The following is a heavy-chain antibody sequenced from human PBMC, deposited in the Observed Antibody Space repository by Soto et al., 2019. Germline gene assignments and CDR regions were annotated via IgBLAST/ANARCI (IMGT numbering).Heavy chain of an antibody. V-gene: IGHV3-53*01. J-gene: IGHJ5*02. Sequence: GGSLRLSCTAYGLGVRNNYMSWVRQAPGMGLEWVSVIYNDGTTYYADSVKGRFTLSRDTSKNTLSLQMDSLRAEDTAVYYCARQLTDYGSASYGWFDPWGQGTLVTVSS. CDR1: GLGVRNNY. D-gene: IGHD3-10*01. CDR2: IYNDGTT. CDR3: ARQLTDYGSASYGWFDP.